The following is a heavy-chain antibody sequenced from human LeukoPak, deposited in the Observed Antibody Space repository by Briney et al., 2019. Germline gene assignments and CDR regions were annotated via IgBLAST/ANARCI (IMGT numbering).Heavy chain of an antibody. Sequence: GGSLRLSCAASGFTLSSYSMNWVRQAPGKGLEWVSSISSSSSYIYYADSVKGRFTISRDNAKNSLYLQMNSLRAEDTAVYYCARDRVGENAFDIWGQGTMVTVSS. J-gene: IGHJ3*02. CDR2: ISSSSSYI. D-gene: IGHD3-10*01. CDR1: GFTLSSYS. CDR3: ARDRVGENAFDI. V-gene: IGHV3-21*01.